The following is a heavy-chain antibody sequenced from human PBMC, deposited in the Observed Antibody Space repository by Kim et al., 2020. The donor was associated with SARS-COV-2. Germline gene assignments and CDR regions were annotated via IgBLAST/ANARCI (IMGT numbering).Heavy chain of an antibody. Sequence: GGSLRLSCAASGFTFSSYAMHWVRQAPGKGLEYVSAISSNGGSTYYANSVKGRFTISRDNSKNTLYLQMGSLRAEDMAVYYCVVTAPYYFDYWGQGTLVTVSS. V-gene: IGHV3-64*01. CDR3: VVTAPYYFDY. D-gene: IGHD2-21*02. CDR2: ISSNGGST. J-gene: IGHJ4*02. CDR1: GFTFSSYA.